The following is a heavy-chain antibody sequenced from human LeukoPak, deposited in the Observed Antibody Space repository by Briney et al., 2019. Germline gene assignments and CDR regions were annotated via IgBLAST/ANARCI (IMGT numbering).Heavy chain of an antibody. D-gene: IGHD3-10*01. CDR2: VGVSTADT. Sequence: PGGALRLSCRASLFTFCCHAMSSVRRTPGRGVEWVPVVGVSTADTYYADSVKGRFTIPGDNSKNTLYLQMNSLRAEDAAIYYCAREVRVGGLLSLDYWGQGTLVTVSS. V-gene: IGHV3-23*01. CDR1: LFTFCCHA. CDR3: AREVRVGGLLSLDY. J-gene: IGHJ4*02.